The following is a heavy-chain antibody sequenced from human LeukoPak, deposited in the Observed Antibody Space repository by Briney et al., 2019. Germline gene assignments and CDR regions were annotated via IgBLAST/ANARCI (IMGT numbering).Heavy chain of an antibody. Sequence: SETLSLTCTVSGGSISSYYWSWIRQPAGKGLEWIGRIYTSGSTNYNPSLKSRVTMSVDTSKNQFSLKLSSVTAADTAVYYCARGDCSSTSCYGSVDYWGQGTLVTVSS. CDR3: ARGDCSSTSCYGSVDY. J-gene: IGHJ4*02. V-gene: IGHV4-4*07. CDR1: GGSISSYY. CDR2: IYTSGST. D-gene: IGHD2-2*01.